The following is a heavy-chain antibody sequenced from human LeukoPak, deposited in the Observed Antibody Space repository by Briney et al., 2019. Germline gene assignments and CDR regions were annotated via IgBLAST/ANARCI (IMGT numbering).Heavy chain of an antibody. Sequence: PGGSLRLSCAASGFTFSDYGMNWVRQAPGKGLEWVSSISSSSSYIYYADSVKGRFTISRDNAKNSLYLQMNSLRVEDTAVYYCASVSVTSAFDIWGQGTMVTVSS. CDR1: GFTFSDYG. CDR2: ISSSSSYI. V-gene: IGHV3-21*01. J-gene: IGHJ3*02. D-gene: IGHD4-17*01. CDR3: ASVSVTSAFDI.